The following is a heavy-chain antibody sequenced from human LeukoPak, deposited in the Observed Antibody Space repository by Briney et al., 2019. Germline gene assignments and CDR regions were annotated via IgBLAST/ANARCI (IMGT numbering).Heavy chain of an antibody. CDR3: AKDEAAAGGGLDH. D-gene: IGHD6-13*01. J-gene: IGHJ4*02. V-gene: IGHV3-53*01. CDR2: IYSGGLT. CDR1: GFDVCPKF. Sequence: GGSLRLSCAASGFDVCPKFMTWVRQAPGKGLEWVSVIYSGGLTFYADSVQGRFTISRDNSKNTVYLHMNDLKADDTAVYYCAKDEAAAGGGLDHWGQGTLVIVSS.